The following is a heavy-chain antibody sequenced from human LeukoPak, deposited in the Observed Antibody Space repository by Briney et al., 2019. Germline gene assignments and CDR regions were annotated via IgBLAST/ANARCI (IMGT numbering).Heavy chain of an antibody. D-gene: IGHD2-21*01. CDR2: VNPNSGGT. CDR1: GYTFTGYY. V-gene: IGHV1-2*02. Sequence: ASVKVSCKASGYTFTGYYMHWVRQAPGQGLEWMGWVNPNSGGTMYEEKFQGRVNMTRDTSISTAYMELTGLRSDDTAVYYCARRLQIVWYGLDVWGQGTSVTVSS. J-gene: IGHJ6*02. CDR3: ARRLQIVWYGLDV.